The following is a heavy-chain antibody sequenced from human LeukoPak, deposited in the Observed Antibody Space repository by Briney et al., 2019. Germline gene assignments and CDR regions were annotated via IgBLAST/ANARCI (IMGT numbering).Heavy chain of an antibody. J-gene: IGHJ5*02. Sequence: GGSLRLSCAASGFTFSDYYMSWIRQAPGKGLEWVSYISSSGSTIYHADSVKGRFTISRDNAKNSLYLQMNSLRAEDTAVYYCAREITVTTNWFDPWGQGTLVTVSS. V-gene: IGHV3-11*01. CDR2: ISSSGSTI. CDR3: AREITVTTNWFDP. CDR1: GFTFSDYY. D-gene: IGHD4-17*01.